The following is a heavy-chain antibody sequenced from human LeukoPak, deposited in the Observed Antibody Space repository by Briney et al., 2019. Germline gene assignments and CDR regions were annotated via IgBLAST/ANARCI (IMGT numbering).Heavy chain of an antibody. V-gene: IGHV4-61*01. CDR1: GGSVSSGSYY. D-gene: IGHD4-23*01. CDR3: ARDGVYGGIDY. J-gene: IGHJ4*02. Sequence: SETLSLTCTVSGGSVSSGSYYWSWIRQPPGKGLEWIGYIYYSGSTNYNPSLKSRVTISVDTSKNQFSLKLSSVTAADTAVYYCARDGVYGGIDYWGQGTLVTVSS. CDR2: IYYSGST.